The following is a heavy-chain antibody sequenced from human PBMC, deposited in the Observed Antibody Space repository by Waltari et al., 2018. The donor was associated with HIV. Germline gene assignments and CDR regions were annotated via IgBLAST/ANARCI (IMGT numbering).Heavy chain of an antibody. V-gene: IGHV1-2*06. CDR1: GYTSTADS. CDR3: ARDSYYYDSSGFFPDF. Sequence: QVQLVQSGAEVKKPGASVKVSCKASGYTSTADSIHWVRQDPGQGLDWMGRINLNSGDTNYGQKFQGRVTMTRDTSISTAYMELSRLRSDDTAVYYCARDSYYYDSSGFFPDFWGQGTLVTVSS. CDR2: INLNSGDT. J-gene: IGHJ4*02. D-gene: IGHD3-22*01.